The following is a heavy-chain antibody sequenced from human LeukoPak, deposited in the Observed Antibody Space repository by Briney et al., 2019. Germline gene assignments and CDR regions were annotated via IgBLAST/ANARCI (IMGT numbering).Heavy chain of an antibody. Sequence: GESLKISCKGSGYSFTNYWIGWVRQMPGKGLEWIGIIYPGDSDTRYSPSFQGQVTISADKSINTAYLQWSSLKASDTAIYYCARRTNWGCFDYWGQGTLVTISS. CDR2: IYPGDSDT. D-gene: IGHD7-27*01. CDR3: ARRTNWGCFDY. CDR1: GYSFTNYW. J-gene: IGHJ4*02. V-gene: IGHV5-51*01.